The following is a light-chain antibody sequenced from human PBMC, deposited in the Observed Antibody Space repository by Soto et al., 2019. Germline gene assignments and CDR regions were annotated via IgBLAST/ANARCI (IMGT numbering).Light chain of an antibody. CDR2: GAS. CDR3: QQYRNSPVT. Sequence: EVVMTQSPATLSVSPGERVTFSCRASQSVTTNLAWYQHKPGQSPRLLISGASTGASGIPPRFSGSGSGTEFTLTIDRLQSADFAVYYCQQYRNSPVTFGGGTKVDIK. V-gene: IGKV3-15*01. J-gene: IGKJ4*01. CDR1: QSVTTN.